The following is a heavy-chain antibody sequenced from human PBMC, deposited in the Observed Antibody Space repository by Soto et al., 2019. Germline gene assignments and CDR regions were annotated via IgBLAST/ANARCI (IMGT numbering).Heavy chain of an antibody. CDR3: ARDSVELPPQVGYYYHYGMDV. CDR1: GYTFTSYG. V-gene: IGHV1-18*01. J-gene: IGHJ6*02. D-gene: IGHD1-7*01. Sequence: ASVKVSCKASGYTFTSYGISWVRQAPGQGLEWMGWISAYNGNTNYAQKLQGRVTMTTDTSTSTAYMELRSLRSDDTAVYYCARDSVELPPQVGYYYHYGMDVWGQGTTVIVSS. CDR2: ISAYNGNT.